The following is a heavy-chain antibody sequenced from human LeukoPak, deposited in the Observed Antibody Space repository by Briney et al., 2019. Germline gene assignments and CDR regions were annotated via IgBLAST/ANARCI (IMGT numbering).Heavy chain of an antibody. CDR1: GDTISAYS. D-gene: IGHD3-10*01. J-gene: IGHJ6*03. CDR2: IIPIFGRA. CDR3: AKGRGRLNVNRGVYNYHYYMEA. V-gene: IGHV1-69*06. Sequence: ASVKVSCKAAGDTISAYSLNWVRQAPGQGLEWMGGIIPIFGRAYYAQNFQGRVTITADKSTSTAYMELSSLGSEDTAIYYCAKGRGRLNVNRGVYNYHYYMEAWGTGTTVIVS.